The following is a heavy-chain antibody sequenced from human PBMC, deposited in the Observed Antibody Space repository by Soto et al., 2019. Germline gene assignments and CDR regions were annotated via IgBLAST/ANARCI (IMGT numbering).Heavy chain of an antibody. D-gene: IGHD6-13*01. V-gene: IGHV2-5*02. CDR1: GFSLSTSGVG. Sequence: QITLKESGPTLVNPPQTLTLTCTFSGFSLSTSGVGVGWIRQPPGKALEWLAPIYWDDDKRYSQSLKSRFNITKDTSKNQVVLTMTNMDPVDTATYYCAHRPLRQQVVDWGQGTLVTVSS. CDR2: IYWDDDK. CDR3: AHRPLRQQVVD. J-gene: IGHJ4*02.